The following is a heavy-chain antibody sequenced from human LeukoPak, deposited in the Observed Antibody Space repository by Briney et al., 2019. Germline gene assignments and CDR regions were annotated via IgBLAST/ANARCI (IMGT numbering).Heavy chain of an antibody. J-gene: IGHJ4*02. D-gene: IGHD1-26*01. CDR1: GYTFTGYY. CDR3: ARDGSYGGFDY. Sequence: ASVTVSCKASGYTFTGYYMHWVRQAPGQGLEWMGWINPNSGGTNYAQKFQGRVTMTRDTSISTAYMELSSLRSEDMAVYYCARDGSYGGFDYWGQGTLVTVSS. V-gene: IGHV1-2*02. CDR2: INPNSGGT.